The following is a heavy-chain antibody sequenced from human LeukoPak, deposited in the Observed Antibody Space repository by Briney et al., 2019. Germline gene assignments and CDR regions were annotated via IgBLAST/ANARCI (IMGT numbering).Heavy chain of an antibody. Sequence: PGGSLRLSCAASGFTFSSYSVNWVRQAPGKGLEWVSSISSSSSYIYYADSVKGRFTISRDNAKNSLYLQMNSLRAEDTAVYYCTRDGGFSYGAYFDYWGQGTLVTVSS. CDR1: GFTFSSYS. D-gene: IGHD5-18*01. CDR2: ISSSSSYI. CDR3: TRDGGFSYGAYFDY. V-gene: IGHV3-21*01. J-gene: IGHJ4*02.